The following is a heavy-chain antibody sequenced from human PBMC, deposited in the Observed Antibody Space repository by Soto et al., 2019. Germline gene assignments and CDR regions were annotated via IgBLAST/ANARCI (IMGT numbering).Heavy chain of an antibody. V-gene: IGHV3-11*06. J-gene: IGHJ3*02. CDR1: GFTFSDYY. CDR3: ARGGDDILTGYFVRGYAFDI. Sequence: QVQLVESGGGLVKPGGSLRLSCAASGFTFSDYYMSWIRQAPGKGLEWVSYISSSSSYTNYADSVKGRFTISRDNAKNSLYLQMNSLRAEDMAVYYCARGGDDILTGYFVRGYAFDIWGQGTMVTVSS. CDR2: ISSSSSYT. D-gene: IGHD3-9*01.